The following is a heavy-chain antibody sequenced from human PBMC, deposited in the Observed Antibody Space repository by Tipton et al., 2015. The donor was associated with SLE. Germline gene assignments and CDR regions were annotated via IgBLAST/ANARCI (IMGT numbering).Heavy chain of an antibody. V-gene: IGHV3-11*04. CDR2: ISSSGITA. CDR1: GFTFSNYY. CDR3: ARISSGSYCLDY. D-gene: IGHD3-10*01. Sequence: SLRLSCAVSGFTFSNYYMSWIRQAPGKGLEWVSQISSSGITAYYADSVKGRFTISRDNAKNSPSLQMNSLRAEDTAVYYCARISSGSYCLDYWGQGTLVTVSS. J-gene: IGHJ4*02.